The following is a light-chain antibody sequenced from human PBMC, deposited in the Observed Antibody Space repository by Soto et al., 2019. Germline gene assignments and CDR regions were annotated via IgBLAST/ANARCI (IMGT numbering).Light chain of an antibody. CDR1: NSNIGRYS. J-gene: IGLJ3*02. CDR3: AAWDDNLNGPL. V-gene: IGLV1-44*01. Sequence: QSALTQPPSLSGTPGQRVTISCSGSNSNIGRYSVNWYQHFPGTAPKILIYSDDERPSGVPDRFSGSKSGTSGSLAISGLQSEDEAEYYCAAWDDNLNGPLFGGGTKLTVL. CDR2: SDD.